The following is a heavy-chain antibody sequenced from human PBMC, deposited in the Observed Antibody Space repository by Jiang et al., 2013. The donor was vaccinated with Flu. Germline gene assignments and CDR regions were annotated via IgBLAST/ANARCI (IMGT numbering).Heavy chain of an antibody. V-gene: IGHV3-30*18. CDR2: ISYDGSNK. Sequence: CAASGFTFSSYGMHWVRQAPGKGLEWVAVISYDGSNKYYADSVKGRFTISRDNSKNTLYLQMNSLRAEDTAVYYCAKDLHVVVPAAIGIDPWGQGTLVTVSS. D-gene: IGHD2-2*02. J-gene: IGHJ5*02. CDR1: GFTFSSYG. CDR3: AKDLHVVVPAAIGIDP.